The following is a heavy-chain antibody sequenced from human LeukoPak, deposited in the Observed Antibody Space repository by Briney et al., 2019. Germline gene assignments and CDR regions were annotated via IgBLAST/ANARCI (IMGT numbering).Heavy chain of an antibody. J-gene: IGHJ4*02. D-gene: IGHD2-15*01. CDR1: GGSISSYY. V-gene: IGHV4-59*01. CDR3: AREACSGGSCYSGYFDY. CDR2: IYYSGST. Sequence: SETLSLTCTVSGGSISSYYWSWIRQPPGKGLEWIGYIYYSGSTNYKPSLKSRVTISVDTSKNQFSLKLSSVTAADTAVYYCAREACSGGSCYSGYFDYWGQGTLVTVSS.